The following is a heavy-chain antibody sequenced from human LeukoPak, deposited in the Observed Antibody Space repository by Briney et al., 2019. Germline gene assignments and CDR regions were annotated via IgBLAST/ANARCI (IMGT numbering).Heavy chain of an antibody. Sequence: PGGSLRLSCAASGFTFSSYSMNWVRQGPGKGLEWVSSISSSRSYMYYADSVKGRFTISRDNAKNSLYLQMNSLRAEDTAVYYCARALGYIEVGFDYWGQGTLVTVSS. CDR2: ISSSRSYM. J-gene: IGHJ4*02. CDR1: GFTFSSYS. CDR3: ARALGYIEVGFDY. D-gene: IGHD5-12*01. V-gene: IGHV3-21*01.